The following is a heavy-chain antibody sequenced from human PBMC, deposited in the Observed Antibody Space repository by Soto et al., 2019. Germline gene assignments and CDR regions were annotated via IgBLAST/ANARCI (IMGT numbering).Heavy chain of an antibody. CDR2: ISASNGNR. J-gene: IGHJ4*02. CDR1: GYDFSSYG. Sequence: QVQLVQSGAEVKKPGASVKVSCKASGYDFSSYGISWVRQAPGQGLEWMGWISASNGNRDYAQQFQGRVTMTSDTSRTKAYMDLRSLRYDDTAVYYCVRDPKRNDYWGQGTLVNVSS. CDR3: VRDPKRNDY. V-gene: IGHV1-18*04.